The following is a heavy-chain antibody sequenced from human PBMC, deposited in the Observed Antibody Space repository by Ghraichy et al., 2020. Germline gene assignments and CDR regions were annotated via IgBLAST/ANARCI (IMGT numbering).Heavy chain of an antibody. CDR1: GFTFDDYA. V-gene: IGHV3-43*02. J-gene: IGHJ6*02. CDR2: IRGHGGNT. Sequence: GGSLRLSCAASGFTFDDYAMHWVRQAPGKGLGWVSLIRGHGGNTYYADSVKGRFTISRDISKTSLYLQLNSLRTEDTALYYCAKDVNGVEFFHGMDVWGQGTTVTVSS. D-gene: IGHD7-27*01. CDR3: AKDVNGVEFFHGMDV.